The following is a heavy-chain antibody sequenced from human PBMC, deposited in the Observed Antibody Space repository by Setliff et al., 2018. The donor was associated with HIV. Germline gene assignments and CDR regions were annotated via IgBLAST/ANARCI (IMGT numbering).Heavy chain of an antibody. Sequence: LRLFCAASGFTFSDAWMSWVRQAPGKGLEWVGRIKSKTDGGTTDYAAPVKGRFTISRDDSKNTLYLLINSLKTEDTAVYYCTTDRLLWYFDYWGQGTLVTVPQ. CDR2: IKSKTDGGTT. CDR3: TTDRLLWYFDY. D-gene: IGHD3-10*01. V-gene: IGHV3-15*01. J-gene: IGHJ4*02. CDR1: GFTFSDAW.